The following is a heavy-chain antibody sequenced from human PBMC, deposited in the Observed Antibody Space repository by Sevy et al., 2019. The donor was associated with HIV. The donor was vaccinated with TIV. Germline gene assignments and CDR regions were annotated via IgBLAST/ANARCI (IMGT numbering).Heavy chain of an antibody. J-gene: IGHJ6*02. D-gene: IGHD3-9*01. V-gene: IGHV3-23*01. Sequence: GGSLRLSCTASGFKFSSYAMTWVRQPPGKGLEWVSTISFSGVVTFDADSVRGRFTVSRDNAKNTLYLQMSGLRAEDTALYYWMKPPYNSEILHSYGMDVWGQGTAVTVSS. CDR2: ISFSGVVT. CDR1: GFKFSSYA. CDR3: MKPPYNSEILHSYGMDV.